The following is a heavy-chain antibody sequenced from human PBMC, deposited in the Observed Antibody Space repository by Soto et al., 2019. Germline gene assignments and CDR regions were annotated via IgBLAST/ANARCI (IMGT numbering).Heavy chain of an antibody. V-gene: IGHV3-53*05. CDR2: IYSGGST. CDR1: GFTVSSNY. D-gene: IGHD1-26*01. Sequence: PGGSLRLSCAASGFTVSSNYMSWVRQAPGKGLEWVSVIYSGGSTYYADSVKGRFSISRDNGKYALYLQMTSLRPEDTALYYCVKDISGAYSGPNYDAWGQGTLVTVSS. CDR3: VKDISGAYSGPNYDA. J-gene: IGHJ4*02.